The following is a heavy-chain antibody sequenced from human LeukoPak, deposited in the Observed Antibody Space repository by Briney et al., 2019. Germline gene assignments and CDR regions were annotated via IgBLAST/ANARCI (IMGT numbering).Heavy chain of an antibody. CDR3: ARGDSSGYYYLPHDV. CDR1: GGSISSGDYY. CDR2: IYYSGST. D-gene: IGHD3-22*01. V-gene: IGHV4-30-4*08. J-gene: IGHJ4*02. Sequence: PSETLSLTCTVSGGSISSGDYYWSWIRQPPGKGLEWIGYIYYSGSTYYNPSLKSRVTISVDTSKNQFPLKLSSVTAADTAVYYCARGDSSGYYYLPHDVWGQGTLVTVSS.